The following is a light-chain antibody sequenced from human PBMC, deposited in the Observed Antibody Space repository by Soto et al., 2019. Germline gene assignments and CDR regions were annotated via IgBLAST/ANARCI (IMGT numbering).Light chain of an antibody. V-gene: IGKV3-20*01. J-gene: IGKJ1*01. CDR2: GAS. CDR3: HQYDSWT. Sequence: EIVWTQSPGTLSWSPGERATLSCRASQSFNSIYLAWYQQKPGQAPRLLIDGASSRATGIPDRFSGSGSGTDFTLTISRLEPEDFAVYYCHQYDSWTFGQGTKVDI. CDR1: QSFNSIY.